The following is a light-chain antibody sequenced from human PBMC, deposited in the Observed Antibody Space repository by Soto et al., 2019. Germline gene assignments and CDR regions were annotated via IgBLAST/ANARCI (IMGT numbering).Light chain of an antibody. J-gene: IGLJ1*01. CDR3: SSYTSSSTPHV. CDR2: YVT. V-gene: IGLV2-14*01. CDR1: SSDVGGYNY. Sequence: QSALTQPASVSGSPGQAITISCTVTSSDVGGYNYVSWYQQHPVKAPKLMIYYVTNRPSGVSHLFSGSKSGNTASLTNSGPQAEDEADYYCSSYTSSSTPHVFGPPTKLTVL.